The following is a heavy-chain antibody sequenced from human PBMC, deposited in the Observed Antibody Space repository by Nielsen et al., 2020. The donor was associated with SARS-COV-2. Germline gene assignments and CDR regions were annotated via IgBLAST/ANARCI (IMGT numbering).Heavy chain of an antibody. CDR3: ARSYLYGSGWYDQTYYFDY. Sequence: SETLSLTCTVSGGSISSYYWSWIRQPPGKGLEWIGYIYYSGSTNYNPSLKSRVTISVDTSKNQFSLKLSSVTAADTAVYYCARSYLYGSGWYDQTYYFDYWGQGTLVTVSS. CDR2: IYYSGST. J-gene: IGHJ4*02. CDR1: GGSISSYY. V-gene: IGHV4-59*08. D-gene: IGHD6-19*01.